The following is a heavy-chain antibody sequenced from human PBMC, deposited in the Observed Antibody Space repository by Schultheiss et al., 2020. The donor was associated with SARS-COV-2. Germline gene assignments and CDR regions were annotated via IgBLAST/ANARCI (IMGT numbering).Heavy chain of an antibody. CDR1: GGSFSGYY. V-gene: IGHV4-34*01. CDR2: INHSGST. J-gene: IGHJ3*02. D-gene: IGHD2-15*01. Sequence: SQTLSLTCAVYGGSFSGYYWSWIRQPPGKGLEWIGEINHSGSTNYNPSLKSRVTISVDTSKNQFSLKLSSVTAADTALYYCAVVVTSDAFDIWGQGTMVTVSS. CDR3: AVVVTSDAFDI.